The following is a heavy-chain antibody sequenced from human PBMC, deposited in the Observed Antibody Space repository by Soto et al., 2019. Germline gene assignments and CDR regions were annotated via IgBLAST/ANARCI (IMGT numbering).Heavy chain of an antibody. J-gene: IGHJ4*02. Sequence: EVQLVESGGGLIQPGGSLRLSCAASGFTVSNNDMSWVRQAPRKGLEWVSVIYSGGRTDYADSVKGRFTISRDNSENTLYLQLNSLRAEDTAVYYCASNYHFDYWGQGTLVTVSS. V-gene: IGHV3-53*01. CDR3: ASNYHFDY. CDR1: GFTVSNND. D-gene: IGHD3-10*01. CDR2: IYSGGRT.